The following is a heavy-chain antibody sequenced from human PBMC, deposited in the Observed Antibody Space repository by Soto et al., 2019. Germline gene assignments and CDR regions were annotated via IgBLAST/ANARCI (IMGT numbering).Heavy chain of an antibody. Sequence: XXTLSLACSVSGGSISGSYWSWIRQSPGKGLEWLGYVYYTGSTNYSPSLRSRVSISVDTSKNEFSLRLSSVNAADTAVYFCARSVAVPGAHIDYWGQGTQVTVSS. D-gene: IGHD6-19*01. CDR1: GGSISGSY. CDR2: VYYTGST. V-gene: IGHV4-59*01. CDR3: ARSVAVPGAHIDY. J-gene: IGHJ4*02.